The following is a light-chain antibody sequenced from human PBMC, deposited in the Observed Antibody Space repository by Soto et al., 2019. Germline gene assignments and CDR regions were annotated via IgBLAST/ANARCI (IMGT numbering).Light chain of an antibody. CDR1: QGISSN. Sequence: DIPLTQSPSFLSASVGDRVTITCRASQGISSNLAWYQQKPGKAPKLLIYAASPLQSGVPSRFSGSGSGTEFTLTISSLQPEDFATTYCRQLNSYPALTFGGGTKIDIK. J-gene: IGKJ4*01. CDR2: AAS. V-gene: IGKV1-9*01. CDR3: RQLNSYPALT.